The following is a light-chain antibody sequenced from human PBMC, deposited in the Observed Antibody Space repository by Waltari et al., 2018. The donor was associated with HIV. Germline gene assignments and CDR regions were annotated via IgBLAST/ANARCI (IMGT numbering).Light chain of an antibody. CDR1: QSISAK. J-gene: IGKJ2*01. V-gene: IGKV3-15*01. CDR3: QQYDSGPRGIT. Sequence: EIVMTQSTPTLSVSQGQRVTLSCRASQSISAKVAWYQQRPGQAPRLLIYEAATRPTGIPARFSGSGSGTEFTLTISSLQSEDFATYFCQQYDSGPRGITFGQGTMLEIK. CDR2: EAA.